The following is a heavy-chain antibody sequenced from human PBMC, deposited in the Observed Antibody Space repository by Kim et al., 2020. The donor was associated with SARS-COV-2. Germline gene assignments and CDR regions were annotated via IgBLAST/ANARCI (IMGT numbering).Heavy chain of an antibody. V-gene: IGHV3-15*01. CDR1: GFTFSNAW. J-gene: IGHJ4*02. D-gene: IGHD5-18*01. CDR3: TTGPPPVDTAIAREY. CDR2: IKSKTDGGTT. Sequence: GGSLRLSCAASGFTFSNAWMSWVRQAPGKGLEWVGRIKSKTDGGTTDYAAPVKGRFTISRDDSKNTLYLQMNSLKTEDTAVYYCTTGPPPVDTAIAREYWGQGTLVTVSS.